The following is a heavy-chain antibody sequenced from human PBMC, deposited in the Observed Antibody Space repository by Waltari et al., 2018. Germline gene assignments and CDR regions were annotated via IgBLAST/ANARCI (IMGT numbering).Heavy chain of an antibody. V-gene: IGHV4-39*02. CDR3: ARTFMVRTIRSRGWFDP. J-gene: IGHJ5*02. Sequence: QLQLQESCPRLVKPSETLSLTSSVSGDSITSSNYYCAWIRQHPGQGLEWIGSVNYTGSTYYKASLKSRVTISVDTSKNYFSLSLTSVTATDTAIYFCARTFMVRTIRSRGWFDPWGQGTLVTVSS. CDR2: VNYTGST. CDR1: GDSITSSNYY. D-gene: IGHD3-10*01.